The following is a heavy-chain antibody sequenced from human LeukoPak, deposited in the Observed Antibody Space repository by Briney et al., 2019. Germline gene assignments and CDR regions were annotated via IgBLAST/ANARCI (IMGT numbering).Heavy chain of an antibody. CDR1: GFTFSSYA. Sequence: GGSLRLSCAASGFTFSSYAMSWVRQAAGRGREWVSAIRGSGGSTYYADSVKGRLTISRDNSKNTLYLQMNSMRAEDTAVYYCAKAQGVPAAIRVGYFDYWGQGTLVTVSS. CDR2: IRGSGGST. J-gene: IGHJ4*02. CDR3: AKAQGVPAAIRVGYFDY. V-gene: IGHV3-23*01. D-gene: IGHD2-2*02.